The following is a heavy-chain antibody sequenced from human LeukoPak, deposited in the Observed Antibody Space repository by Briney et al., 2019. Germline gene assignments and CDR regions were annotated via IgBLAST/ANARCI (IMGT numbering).Heavy chain of an antibody. Sequence: PGGSLRLSCAASGFTFDDYAMHWVRQAPGKGLEWVSGISWNSGSIGYADSVKGRFTISRDNAKNSLYLQMNSLRAEDTALYYCAKGTHQTTKLYGDYPEPFDYWGQGTLVTVSS. V-gene: IGHV3-9*01. D-gene: IGHD4-17*01. CDR1: GFTFDDYA. CDR3: AKGTHQTTKLYGDYPEPFDY. J-gene: IGHJ4*02. CDR2: ISWNSGSI.